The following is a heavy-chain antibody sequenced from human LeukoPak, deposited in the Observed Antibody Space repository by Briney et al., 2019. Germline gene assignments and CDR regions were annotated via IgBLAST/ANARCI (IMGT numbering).Heavy chain of an antibody. CDR1: GGTFSSYA. D-gene: IGHD2-15*01. CDR3: ARGSTICSGGSCYSGSHLDY. J-gene: IGHJ4*02. V-gene: IGHV1-69*13. CDR2: IIPIFGTA. Sequence: SVKVSCKASGGTFSSYAISWVRQAPGQGLEWMGGIIPIFGTANYAKKFQGRVTITADESTSTDYMELGGLRSEGTGVDYCARGSTICSGGSCYSGSHLDYWGQGTLVTVSS.